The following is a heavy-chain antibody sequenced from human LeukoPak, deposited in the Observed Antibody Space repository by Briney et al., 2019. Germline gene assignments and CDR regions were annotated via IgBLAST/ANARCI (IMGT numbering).Heavy chain of an antibody. Sequence: GGSLRLSCAASGFTFSSYGMHWVRQAPGKGLEWVAVISYDGSNKYYADSVKGRFTISRDNSKNTLYLQMNSLRAEDTAVYYCAKDRLPVGRIVATPGDYWGQGTLVTVSS. J-gene: IGHJ4*02. CDR1: GFTFSSYG. CDR2: ISYDGSNK. V-gene: IGHV3-30*18. CDR3: AKDRLPVGRIVATPGDY. D-gene: IGHD5-12*01.